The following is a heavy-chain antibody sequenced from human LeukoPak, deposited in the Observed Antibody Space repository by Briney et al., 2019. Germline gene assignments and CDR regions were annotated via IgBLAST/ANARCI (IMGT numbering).Heavy chain of an antibody. V-gene: IGHV4-39*01. CDR2: IYYSGST. CDR3: ATSYGDYAAFDI. J-gene: IGHJ3*02. Sequence: SETLSLTCTVSGGSISSSSYYWGWIRQPPGKGLEWIGSIYYSGSTYYNPSLKSRVTISVDTSKNQFSLKLSSVTAADTAVYYCATSYGDYAAFDIWGQGTMVTVSS. D-gene: IGHD4-17*01. CDR1: GGSISSSSYY.